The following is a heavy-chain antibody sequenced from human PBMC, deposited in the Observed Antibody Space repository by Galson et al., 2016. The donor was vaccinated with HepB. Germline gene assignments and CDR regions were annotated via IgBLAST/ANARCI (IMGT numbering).Heavy chain of an antibody. CDR1: GFSFSTYW. V-gene: IGHV3-7*01. J-gene: IGHJ4*02. CDR2: IKEDGSET. Sequence: SLRLSCAASGFSFSTYWVAWVRQAPGKGLEWVANIKEDGSETFYADSVKGRFSISRDNAKNSVYLQMNSLRAKDTAVYYCLGFGYWGQGTLVTVSS. D-gene: IGHD3-10*01. CDR3: LGFGY.